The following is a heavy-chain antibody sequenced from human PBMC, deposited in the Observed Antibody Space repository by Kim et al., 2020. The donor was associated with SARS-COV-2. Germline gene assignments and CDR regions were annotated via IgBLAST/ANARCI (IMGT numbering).Heavy chain of an antibody. CDR1: GDSIDTYY. CDR3: VRGSGYSFREYYFDS. CDR2: IYYSGTS. V-gene: IGHV4-59*13. D-gene: IGHD3-22*01. Sequence: SETLSLTCTVSGDSIDTYYWSWIRQPPGKGLEWIGYIYYSGTSLYNPSLASRVTISIDMSNNQFSLRLSSGTAADTAVYYCVRGSGYSFREYYFDSWCQGALVCVSS. J-gene: IGHJ4*02.